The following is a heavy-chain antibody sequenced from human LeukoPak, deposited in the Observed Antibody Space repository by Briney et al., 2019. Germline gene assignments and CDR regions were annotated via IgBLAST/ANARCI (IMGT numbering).Heavy chain of an antibody. CDR3: ARVVSGDYERWFDP. CDR2: ISSSGSTI. Sequence: GGSLRLSCAASGFTFSDYYMSWIRQAPGKGLEWVSYISSSGSTIYYADSVKGRFTISRDNAKNSLYLQMNSLRAEDTAVYYCARVVSGDYERWFDPWGQGTLVTVSS. CDR1: GFTFSDYY. D-gene: IGHD4-17*01. V-gene: IGHV3-11*01. J-gene: IGHJ5*02.